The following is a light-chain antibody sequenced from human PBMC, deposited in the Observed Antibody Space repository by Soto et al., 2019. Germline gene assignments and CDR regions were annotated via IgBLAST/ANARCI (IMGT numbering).Light chain of an antibody. CDR3: QQTYSTPIT. Sequence: DIQMTQSPSSLSASVGDRVTITCRASQSISNYLNWYQQKPGKTPKLLIHAASSLQSGVPSRFSGSGSGTDFTLTISSLQPEDFASYYGQQTYSTPITFGQGTRLEIK. CDR1: QSISNY. J-gene: IGKJ5*01. V-gene: IGKV1-39*01. CDR2: AAS.